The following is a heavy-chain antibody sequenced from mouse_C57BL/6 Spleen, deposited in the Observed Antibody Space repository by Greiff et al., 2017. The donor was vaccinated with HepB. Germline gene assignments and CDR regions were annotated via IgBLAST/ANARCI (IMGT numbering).Heavy chain of an antibody. D-gene: IGHD1-1*01. CDR3: ARGQNYYGSSVWFAY. CDR1: GYTFTSYW. J-gene: IGHJ3*01. Sequence: QVQLQQPGAELVKPGASVKLSCKASGYTFTSYWMHWVKQRPGQGLEWIGMIHPNSGSTNYNEKFKSKAKLTVDKSSSTAYMQLSSLTSEDSAVYYCARGQNYYGSSVWFAYWGQGTMVTVSA. V-gene: IGHV1-64*01. CDR2: IHPNSGST.